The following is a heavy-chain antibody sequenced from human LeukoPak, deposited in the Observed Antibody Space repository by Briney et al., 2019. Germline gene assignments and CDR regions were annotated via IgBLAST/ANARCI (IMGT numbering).Heavy chain of an antibody. V-gene: IGHV1-18*01. CDR1: GYTFSNYG. Sequence: ASVKVSRKASGYTFSNYGISWVRQAPGQGLEWMGWIIAHNGNTNYAQKFQGRVTMTTDTSTSTAYMELRSLRSDDTAVYYCAKDREGQNYYYGMDVWGQGTTVTVS. J-gene: IGHJ6*02. CDR3: AKDREGQNYYYGMDV. CDR2: IIAHNGNT. D-gene: IGHD1-26*01.